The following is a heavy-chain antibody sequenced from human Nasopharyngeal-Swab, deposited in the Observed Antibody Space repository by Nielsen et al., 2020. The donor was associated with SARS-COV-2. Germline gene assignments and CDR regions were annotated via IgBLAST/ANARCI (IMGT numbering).Heavy chain of an antibody. CDR3: ARDQEMATAAYSD. D-gene: IGHD5-24*01. V-gene: IGHV1-69*04. CDR2: IVPILGIV. Sequence: VKVSCKASGGTFKTFSINWVRQAPGQGLQWMGRIVPILGIVNYAQRFQGRVTFTADESTSTAYMNLSSLRSDDTAVYYCARDQEMATAAYSDWGQGTLVIVSS. CDR1: GGTFKTFS. J-gene: IGHJ4*02.